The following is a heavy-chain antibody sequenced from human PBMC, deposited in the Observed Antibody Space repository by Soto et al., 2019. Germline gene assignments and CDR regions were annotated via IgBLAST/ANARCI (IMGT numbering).Heavy chain of an antibody. CDR2: IKSKTDGGTT. D-gene: IGHD6-25*01. Sequence: SCASSGFTFSNAWMLWDRQAPGNGLEWVGRIKSKTDGGTTDYAAPVKGRFTISRDDSKNTLYLQLNSLKTEDTAVYSCLYQRLPHYYYYGMNVWAKGPRSPSP. CDR3: LYQRLPHYYYYGMNV. V-gene: IGHV3-15*07. J-gene: IGHJ6*02. CDR1: GFTFSNAW.